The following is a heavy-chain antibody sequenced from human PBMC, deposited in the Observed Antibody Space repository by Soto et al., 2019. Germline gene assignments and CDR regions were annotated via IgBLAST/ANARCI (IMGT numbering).Heavy chain of an antibody. D-gene: IGHD3-22*01. Sequence: QVQLVESGGGVVQPGRSLRLSCAASGFTFSSYGMHWVRQAPGKGLEWVAVISYDGSNKYYADSVKGRFTISRDNSKNTLYLQMNSLRAEDTAVYYCAKGRRRTMIVVVPPDYWGQGPLVTVSS. J-gene: IGHJ4*02. CDR2: ISYDGSNK. CDR3: AKGRRRTMIVVVPPDY. V-gene: IGHV3-30*18. CDR1: GFTFSSYG.